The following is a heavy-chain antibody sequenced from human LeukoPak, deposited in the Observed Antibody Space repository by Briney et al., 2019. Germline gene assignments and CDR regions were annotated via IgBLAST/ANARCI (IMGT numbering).Heavy chain of an antibody. CDR1: GFTFNNYA. CDR3: AKVSGGGLYYDGMDV. CDR2: ISGSGGTT. D-gene: IGHD1-14*01. Sequence: GGSLRLSCAASGFTFNNYAMNWVRQAPGKGLEWVSVISGSGGTTYYADSVKGRFTISRDSSKNTLYLQMNGLRAEDTAVYYCAKVSGGGLYYDGMDVWGQGTTVTVSS. V-gene: IGHV3-23*01. J-gene: IGHJ6*02.